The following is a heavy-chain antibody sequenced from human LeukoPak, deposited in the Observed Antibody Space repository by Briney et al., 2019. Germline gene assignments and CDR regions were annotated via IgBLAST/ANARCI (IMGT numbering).Heavy chain of an antibody. CDR2: IHHTGKN. D-gene: IGHD1-7*01. CDR1: GGSITSYY. V-gene: IGHV4-59*01. J-gene: IGHJ4*02. CDR3: AKWHEKLLAFDS. Sequence: SETLSLTCAVSGGSITSYYWNWIRQPPGKGLEWIGYIHHTGKNWYNPPLQSRVPLSVDTSKSEFSLRLNSVTAADMAVYYCAKWHEKLLAFDSWGQGTLVTVSS.